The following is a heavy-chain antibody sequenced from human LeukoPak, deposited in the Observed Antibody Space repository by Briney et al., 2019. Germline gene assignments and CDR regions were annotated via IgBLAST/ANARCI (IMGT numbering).Heavy chain of an antibody. CDR1: GYTFTGYY. Sequence: SVKVSCKASGYTFTGYYMHWVRQAPGQGLEWMGWINPNSGGTNYAQKFQGRVTMTRDTSISTAYMELSRLRSDDTAVYYCRTDRYGDYGDYIDYWGQGTLVTVSS. CDR2: INPNSGGT. D-gene: IGHD4-17*01. CDR3: RTDRYGDYGDYIDY. J-gene: IGHJ4*02. V-gene: IGHV1-2*02.